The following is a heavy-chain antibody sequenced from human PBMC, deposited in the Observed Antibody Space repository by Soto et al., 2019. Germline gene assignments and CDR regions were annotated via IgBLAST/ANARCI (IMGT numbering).Heavy chain of an antibody. CDR1: GFSFSSYW. CDR2: IKGDGSEK. Sequence: GGSLRLSCVASGFSFSSYWMKWVRQAPGRGLETVANIKGDGSEKTYVDSVKGRFTISRDNAKNSLYLEMDSLRAEDMAVYYCARNRGWDTLDYWGQGTLVTVSS. CDR3: ARNRGWDTLDY. D-gene: IGHD6-19*01. J-gene: IGHJ4*02. V-gene: IGHV3-7*01.